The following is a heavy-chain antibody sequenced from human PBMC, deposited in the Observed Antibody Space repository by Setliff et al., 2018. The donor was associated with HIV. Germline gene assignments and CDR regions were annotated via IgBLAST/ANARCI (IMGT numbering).Heavy chain of an antibody. D-gene: IGHD3-10*01. Sequence: SVKVSCKAPGGPFTSAFNWVRQVPGQGLEWMGGIIPIFGTANYAQNFGGRVTITADQSTTTSYLQLNSLRFEDTAIYYCASDSPAARFEELEDHYYYFMDVWGKGTTVTVSS. J-gene: IGHJ6*03. CDR1: GGPFTSA. CDR2: IIPIFGTA. V-gene: IGHV1-69*13. CDR3: ASDSPAARFEELEDHYYYFMDV.